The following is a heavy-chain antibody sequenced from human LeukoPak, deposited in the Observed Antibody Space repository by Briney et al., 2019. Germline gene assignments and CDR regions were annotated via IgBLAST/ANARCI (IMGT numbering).Heavy chain of an antibody. CDR1: GGSISSYY. V-gene: IGHV4-59*01. D-gene: IGHD1-1*01. Sequence: SETLSLTCTVSGGSISSYYWSWIRQPPGKGLEWIGYVYYSGSTNYNPSLESRVTISVDTSKNQFSLKLSSVTAADTAVYYCARGTTASDYWGQGTLVTVSS. J-gene: IGHJ4*02. CDR3: ARGTTASDY. CDR2: VYYSGST.